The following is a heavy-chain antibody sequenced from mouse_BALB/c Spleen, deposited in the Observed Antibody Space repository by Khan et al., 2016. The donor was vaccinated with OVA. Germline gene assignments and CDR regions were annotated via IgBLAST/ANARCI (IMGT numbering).Heavy chain of an antibody. J-gene: IGHJ4*01. CDR2: ISNLAYRI. CDR1: GFIFSDYG. Sequence: EVQLQESGGGLVQPGGSRKLSCAASGFIFSDYGMAWVRQAPGKGPEWVAFISNLAYRIYYADTVTGRFTISRENAKNTLYLEMSSLRSEDTAMYYCARSWAMDYWGQGTSVTVSS. CDR3: ARSWAMDY. V-gene: IGHV5-15*02.